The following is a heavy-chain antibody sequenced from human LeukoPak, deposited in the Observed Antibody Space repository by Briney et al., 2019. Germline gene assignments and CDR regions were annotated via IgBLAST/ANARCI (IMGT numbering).Heavy chain of an antibody. Sequence: GGSLRLSCAASGFTFSSYWMSWVRQAPGKGLEWVANIKQDGSEKYYVDSVKGRFTISRDNAKNSLYLQMNSLRAEDTAVYYCARDKNGGSGWYALSYDYYYYYMDVWGKGTTVTVSS. D-gene: IGHD6-19*01. CDR3: ARDKNGGSGWYALSYDYYYYYMDV. J-gene: IGHJ6*03. CDR2: IKQDGSEK. CDR1: GFTFSSYW. V-gene: IGHV3-7*01.